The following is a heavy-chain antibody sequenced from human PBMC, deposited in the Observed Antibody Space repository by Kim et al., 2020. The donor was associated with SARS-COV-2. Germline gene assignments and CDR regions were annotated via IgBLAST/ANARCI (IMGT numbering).Heavy chain of an antibody. CDR1: GFTFSGFA. CDR3: ARDRYSGYRQLGFFAY. V-gene: IGHV3-30*04. J-gene: IGHJ4*02. CDR2: ISYDESQK. Sequence: GGSLRLSCAASGFTFSGFAMHWVRQAPGKGLDWVAVISYDESQKNYADSVKGRFTISRDNSKNTLYLQLNSLRSEDAAVYYCARDRYSGYRQLGFFAYWGQGTLVTVSS. D-gene: IGHD5-12*01.